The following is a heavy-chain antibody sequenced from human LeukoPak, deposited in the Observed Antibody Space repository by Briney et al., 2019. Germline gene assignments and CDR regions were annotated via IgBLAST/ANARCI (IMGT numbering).Heavy chain of an antibody. CDR3: ARRSRDGYRYSDY. CDR1: GFTFSNYA. D-gene: IGHD5-24*01. CDR2: ISSSGSSI. V-gene: IGHV3-48*04. Sequence: GGSLRLSCAVSGFTFSNYAFNWVRQAPGKGLEWVSYISSSGSSIYYVDSVKGRFTISRDNAKNSLYLQMNSLRAEDTAVYYCARRSRDGYRYSDYWGQGTLVTVSS. J-gene: IGHJ4*02.